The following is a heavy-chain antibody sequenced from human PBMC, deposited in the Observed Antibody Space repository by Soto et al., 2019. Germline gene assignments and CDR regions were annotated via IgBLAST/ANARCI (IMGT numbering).Heavy chain of an antibody. CDR1: GVSITRGGYY. CDR3: ARDPAP. Sequence: PSETLSLTCTVSGVSITRGGYYWSWIRPHPGKGLEWIGYIYNSGTTYYNPSLKSRVTISVDTSKNQFSLKLTSVTAADTAVYYCARDPAPWGQGTLVTVSS. CDR2: IYNSGTT. V-gene: IGHV4-31*03. J-gene: IGHJ5*02.